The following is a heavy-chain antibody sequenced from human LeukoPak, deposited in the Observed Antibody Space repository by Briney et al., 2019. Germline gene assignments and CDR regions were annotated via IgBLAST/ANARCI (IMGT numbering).Heavy chain of an antibody. D-gene: IGHD6-19*01. Sequence: PGRSLRLSRAASGFTFSSYAMHWVRQAPGKGLEWVAVISYDGSNKYYADSVKGRFTISRDNSKNTLYLQMNSLRAEDTAVYYCARERSGSGWYGDNDYWGQGTLVTVSS. CDR3: ARERSGSGWYGDNDY. CDR2: ISYDGSNK. CDR1: GFTFSSYA. V-gene: IGHV3-30-3*01. J-gene: IGHJ4*02.